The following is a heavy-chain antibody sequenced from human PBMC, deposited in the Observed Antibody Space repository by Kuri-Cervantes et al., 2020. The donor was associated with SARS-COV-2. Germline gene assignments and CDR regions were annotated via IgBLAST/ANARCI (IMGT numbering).Heavy chain of an antibody. CDR3: VRGQAEGDY. V-gene: IGHV3-48*01. J-gene: IGHJ4*02. CDR1: GFTFSSSG. CDR2: ISSSSDTI. Sequence: GESLKISCAASGFTFSSSGINWVRQAPGKGLEWISFISSSSDTIYYAGSVKGRFTISRDNAKNSLYLHMSSLSTEDTAVYYCVRGQAEGDYWGQGTLVTVSS.